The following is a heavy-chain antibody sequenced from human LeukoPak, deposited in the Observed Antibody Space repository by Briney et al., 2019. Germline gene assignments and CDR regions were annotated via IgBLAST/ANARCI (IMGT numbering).Heavy chain of an antibody. J-gene: IGHJ6*03. V-gene: IGHV3-21*01. CDR1: GFSFSSYS. CDR3: AREGNPCYYGSGSPPYYYYMDV. Sequence: GGSLRLSCAASGFSFSSYSMNWVRQAPGKGLEWVSSISSTSSYIYYADSVKGRFTISRDNAKNSLYLQMNSLRAEDTAVYYCAREGNPCYYGSGSPPYYYYMDVWGKGTTVTVSS. CDR2: ISSTSSYI. D-gene: IGHD3-10*01.